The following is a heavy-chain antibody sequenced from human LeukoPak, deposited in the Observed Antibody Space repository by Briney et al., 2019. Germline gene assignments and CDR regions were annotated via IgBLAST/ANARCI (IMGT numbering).Heavy chain of an antibody. V-gene: IGHV1-2*02. CDR1: GYTFTASY. J-gene: IGHJ5*02. Sequence: ASVKVSCKASGYTFTASYMNWVRQAPGQGLEWMGWINPNSGGTNYAQKFQGRVTMTRDTSTSTVYMELSILRSEDTAVYYCAREGTFSSPRNWFDPWGQGTLVTVSS. CDR2: INPNSGGT. CDR3: AREGTFSSPRNWFDP. D-gene: IGHD6-13*01.